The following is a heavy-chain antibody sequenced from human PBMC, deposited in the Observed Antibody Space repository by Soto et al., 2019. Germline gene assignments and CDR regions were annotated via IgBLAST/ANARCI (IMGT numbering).Heavy chain of an antibody. V-gene: IGHV4-59*08. CDR1: GGSISSYY. CDR2: IYYSGST. Sequence: SETLSLTCTVSGGSISSYYWSWIRQPPGKGLEWIGYIYYSGSTNYNPSLKSRVTISVDTSKNQFSLKLSSVTAADTAVYYCARHREKPVRDFWSGYYSNWFDPWGQGTLVTVSS. D-gene: IGHD3-3*01. CDR3: ARHREKPVRDFWSGYYSNWFDP. J-gene: IGHJ5*02.